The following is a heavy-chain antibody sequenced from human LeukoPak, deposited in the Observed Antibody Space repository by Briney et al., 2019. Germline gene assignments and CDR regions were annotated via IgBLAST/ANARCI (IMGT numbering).Heavy chain of an antibody. CDR2: IIPIFGTA. Sequence: ASVKVSCKASRGTFSSYAISWVRQAPGQGLEWMGRIIPIFGTANYAQKFQGRVTITTDESTSTAYMELSSLRSEDTAAYYCARVADTAMEYYFDYWGQGTLVTVSS. V-gene: IGHV1-69*05. D-gene: IGHD5-18*01. CDR3: ARVADTAMEYYFDY. J-gene: IGHJ4*02. CDR1: RGTFSSYA.